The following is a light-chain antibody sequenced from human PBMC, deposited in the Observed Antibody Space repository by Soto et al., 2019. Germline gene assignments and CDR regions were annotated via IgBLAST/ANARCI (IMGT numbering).Light chain of an antibody. J-gene: IGLJ2*01. CDR2: LNSDGSH. CDR1: SGHSSYA. CDR3: QTWGTGIVV. Sequence: QPVLTQSPSASASLGASVKLTCTLSSGHSSYAIAWHQQQPEKGPRYLMKLNSDGSHSKGDGIPDRFSGSSSGAERYLTISSLQSEDEADYCCQTWGTGIVVVGGGTKLTVL. V-gene: IGLV4-69*01.